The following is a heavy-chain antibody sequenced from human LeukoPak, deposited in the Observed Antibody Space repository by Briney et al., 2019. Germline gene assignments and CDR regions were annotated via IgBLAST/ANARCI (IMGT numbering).Heavy chain of an antibody. CDR1: GGTFSSYA. CDR2: IIPIFGTA. V-gene: IGHV1-69*05. J-gene: IGHJ5*02. CDR3: ARDGYYDILTGYYPNWSDP. D-gene: IGHD3-9*01. Sequence: SVKVSCKASGGTFSSYAISWVRQAPGQGLEWMGGIIPIFGTANYAQKFQGRVTITTDESTSTAYMELSSLRSEDTAVYYCARDGYYDILTGYYPNWSDPWGQGTLVTVSS.